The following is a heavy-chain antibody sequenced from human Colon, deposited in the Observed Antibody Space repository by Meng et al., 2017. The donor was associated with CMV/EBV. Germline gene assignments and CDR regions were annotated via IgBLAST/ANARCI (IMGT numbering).Heavy chain of an antibody. CDR3: AKDKGVGYARGGMDV. J-gene: IGHJ6*02. D-gene: IGHD2-8*02. Sequence: GGSLRLSCAASGFTFDDHAMHWVRQVPGKGLEWVAVINWNSGSRGYADSVKGRFTVSRDNAENSLYLQMNSLRAEDTAMYYCAKDKGVGYARGGMDVWGQGTTVTVSS. V-gene: IGHV3-9*01. CDR2: INWNSGSR. CDR1: GFTFDDHA.